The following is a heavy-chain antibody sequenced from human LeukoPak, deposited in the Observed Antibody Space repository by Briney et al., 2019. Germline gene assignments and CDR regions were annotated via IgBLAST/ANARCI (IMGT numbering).Heavy chain of an antibody. CDR3: ARVIPDYYDSSGYPLFFDY. V-gene: IGHV1-18*01. CDR2: ISAYNGNT. J-gene: IGHJ4*02. D-gene: IGHD3-22*01. CDR1: GYTFSNYG. Sequence: ASVKVSCEASGYTFSNYGISWVRQAPGQGLEWLGWISAYNGNTHYAQKLQGRVTLTTDTSTSTAYMEVRSLRSDDTAVYFCARVIPDYYDSSGYPLFFDYWGQGTLVTVSS.